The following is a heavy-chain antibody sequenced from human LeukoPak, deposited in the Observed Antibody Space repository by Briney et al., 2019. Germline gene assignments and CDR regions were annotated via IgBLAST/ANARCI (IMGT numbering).Heavy chain of an antibody. J-gene: IGHJ4*02. Sequence: PGGSLRLSCAASGFTFSSYSMNWVRQAPGKGLEWVSSISSSSSYIYYADSVKGRFTISRDNSKNTLYLQMNSLRAEDTAVYYCARGAYYGDYRRGPGGYYFDYWGQGTLVTVSS. CDR2: ISSSSSYI. D-gene: IGHD4-17*01. CDR3: ARGAYYGDYRRGPGGYYFDY. CDR1: GFTFSSYS. V-gene: IGHV3-21*01.